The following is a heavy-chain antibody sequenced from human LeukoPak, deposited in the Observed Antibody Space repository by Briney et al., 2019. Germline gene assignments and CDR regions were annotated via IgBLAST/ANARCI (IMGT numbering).Heavy chain of an antibody. CDR2: IWHDGSDK. D-gene: IGHD2-21*01. V-gene: IGHV3-33*06. Sequence: GGSLRLSCAASGFTFSSYAMHWVRQAPGKGLEWVAVIWHDGSDKYYIDSVKGRFTISRDNSKNTLYLQMNSLRAEDTAVYYCAKDKGDTALQNFFDPWGQGTLVTVSS. CDR1: GFTFSSYA. J-gene: IGHJ5*02. CDR3: AKDKGDTALQNFFDP.